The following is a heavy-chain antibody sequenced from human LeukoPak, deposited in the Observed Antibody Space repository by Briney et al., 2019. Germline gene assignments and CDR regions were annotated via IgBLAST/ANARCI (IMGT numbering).Heavy chain of an antibody. CDR3: ARVNRDSSGYYYEGFDY. CDR1: GYTFTSYY. V-gene: IGHV1-46*01. CDR2: INPSGGST. J-gene: IGHJ4*02. D-gene: IGHD3-22*01. Sequence: ASVKVSCKASGYTFTSYYMHWVRQAPGQGLEWMGIINPSGGSTSYAQKFQGRVTMTRDTSISTAYMELSRLRSDDTAVYYCARVNRDSSGYYYEGFDYWGQGTLVTVSS.